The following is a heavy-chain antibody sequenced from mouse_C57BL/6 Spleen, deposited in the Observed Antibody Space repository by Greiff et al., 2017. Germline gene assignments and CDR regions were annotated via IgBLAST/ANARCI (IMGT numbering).Heavy chain of an antibody. CDR3: ARNGEYDGTWFAY. J-gene: IGHJ3*01. CDR2: IWSGGST. V-gene: IGHV2-2*01. D-gene: IGHD2-10*02. CDR1: GFSLTSYG. Sequence: VMLVESGPGLVQPSQSLSITCTVSGFSLTSYGVHWVRQSPGKGLEWLGVIWSGGSTDYNAGFISRLSISKDNSKSQVFFKMNSLQADDTAIYYCARNGEYDGTWFAYWGQGTLVTVSA.